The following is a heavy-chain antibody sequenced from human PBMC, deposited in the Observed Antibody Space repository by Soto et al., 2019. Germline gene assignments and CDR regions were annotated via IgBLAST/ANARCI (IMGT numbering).Heavy chain of an antibody. D-gene: IGHD3-22*01. CDR3: ARRLIDRWTQGHAFDF. Sequence: QLQLQDSGRVLVKPAETLSLKCAVSGGSVISGNYFWGWIRQPPGKGLEWIGNIYYNGDTYYSPALKSRVTMSVDTAQTQFSLSLTSVTAADTAVYYCARRLIDRWTQGHAFDFWGQGTLVTVAA. CDR2: IYYNGDT. J-gene: IGHJ3*01. CDR1: GGSVISGNYF. V-gene: IGHV4-39*01.